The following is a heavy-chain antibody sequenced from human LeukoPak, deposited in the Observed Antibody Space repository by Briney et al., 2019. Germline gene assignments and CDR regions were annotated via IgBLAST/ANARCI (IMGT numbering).Heavy chain of an antibody. D-gene: IGHD3-16*01. V-gene: IGHV4-59*01. Sequence: SETLSLTCTVSGGSISSYYWSWIRQPPGKGLEWIGYIYYSGSTTYNPSLKSRVTISIDTSKNHFSLKLRSVTAADTAVYYCARALWAATDFDNWGRGTLVIVSS. CDR2: IYYSGST. J-gene: IGHJ4*02. CDR1: GGSISSYY. CDR3: ARALWAATDFDN.